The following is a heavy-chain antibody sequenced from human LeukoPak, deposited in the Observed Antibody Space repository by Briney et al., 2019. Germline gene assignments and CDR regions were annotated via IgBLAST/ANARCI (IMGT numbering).Heavy chain of an antibody. V-gene: IGHV4-4*07. CDR1: GGSISHNY. D-gene: IGHD2-8*01. J-gene: IGHJ4*02. CDR2: IYGTGGT. CDR3: ARTPPYADSYHFDS. Sequence: SETLSLTCTVSGGSISHNYWTWIRQSAGKGLEWIGRIYGTGGTNYNPSLKSRVTISVDKSKNQFSVNLSSVTAADTAVYYCARTPPYADSYHFDSWGQGLLVTVSS.